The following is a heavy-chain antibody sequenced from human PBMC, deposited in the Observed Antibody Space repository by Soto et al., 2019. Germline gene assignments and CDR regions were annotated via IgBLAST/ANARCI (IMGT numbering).Heavy chain of an antibody. V-gene: IGHV1-18*01. CDR2: ISAYNGNT. J-gene: IGHJ4*02. D-gene: IGHD6-19*01. CDR1: GYTFTSYG. Sequence: ASVKVSCKASGYTFTSYGISWVRQAPGQGLEWMGWISAYNGNTNYAQKLQGRVTMTTDTSTSTAYMELRSLRSDDTAVYYCARARYSSGIVLAFDYWGQGTLVTVSS. CDR3: ARARYSSGIVLAFDY.